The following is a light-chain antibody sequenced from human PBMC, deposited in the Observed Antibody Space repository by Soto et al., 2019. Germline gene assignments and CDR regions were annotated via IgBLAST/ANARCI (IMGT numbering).Light chain of an antibody. Sequence: QSALTQPASVSGSPGQSITISCTGTSNDVGGYNDVSWYQQHPGKAPKLMIYDVSNRPSGVSNRFSGSKSGNTASLTISGLQADDEADYYCSSYTNSSTLAVFGTGTKLTVL. CDR2: DVS. J-gene: IGLJ1*01. V-gene: IGLV2-14*01. CDR1: SNDVGGYND. CDR3: SSYTNSSTLAV.